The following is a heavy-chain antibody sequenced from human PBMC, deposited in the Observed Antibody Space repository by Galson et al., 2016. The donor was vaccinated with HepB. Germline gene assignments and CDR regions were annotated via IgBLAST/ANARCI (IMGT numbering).Heavy chain of an antibody. CDR2: IYPGDSEI. CDR1: GYSFPYYW. CDR3: ARQYNFWRGYSESYHGMEV. Sequence: QSGAEVKKAGESLKISCKASGYSFPYYWIGWVRQKPGKGLEWMGIIYPGDSEIRYSPSFQGQVTMSVDKSISTAFLQWSSLKASDTAMYYCARQYNFWRGYSESYHGMEVWGQWTTVTAAS. V-gene: IGHV5-51*01. D-gene: IGHD3-3*01. J-gene: IGHJ6*02.